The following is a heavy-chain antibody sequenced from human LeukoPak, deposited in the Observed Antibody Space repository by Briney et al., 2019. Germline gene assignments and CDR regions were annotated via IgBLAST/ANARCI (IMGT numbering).Heavy chain of an antibody. V-gene: IGHV1-2*02. CDR1: GYTFTGYY. Sequence: ASVKVSCKASGYTFTGYYMHWVRQAPGQGLEWMGWINPNSGGTNYAQKFQGRVTMTRDTSISAAYMELSRLRSDDTAVCYCARVPYYDFWSGYYYYFDYWGQGTLVTVSS. CDR3: ARVPYYDFWSGYYYYFDY. D-gene: IGHD3-3*01. J-gene: IGHJ4*02. CDR2: INPNSGGT.